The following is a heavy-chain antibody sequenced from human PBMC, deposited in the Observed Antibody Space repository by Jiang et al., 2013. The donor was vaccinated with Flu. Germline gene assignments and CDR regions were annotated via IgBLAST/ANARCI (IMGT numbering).Heavy chain of an antibody. CDR1: YVFTEYS. CDR2: ITTNTGSP. CDR3: VRRDKFSSGWSFDY. D-gene: IGHD3-22*01. Sequence: YVFTEYSLNWVRQSPGQGFEWMGRITTNTGSPTYAQAFTGRFVFSLDTSVSTAYLQINSLKAEDTAVYYCVRRDKFSSGWSFDYWGQGTLVTVSS. J-gene: IGHJ4*02. V-gene: IGHV7-4-1*02.